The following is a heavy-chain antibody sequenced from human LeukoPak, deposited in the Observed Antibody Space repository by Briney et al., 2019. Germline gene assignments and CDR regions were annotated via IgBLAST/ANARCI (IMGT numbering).Heavy chain of an antibody. V-gene: IGHV3-21*01. J-gene: IGHJ4*02. D-gene: IGHD5-12*01. CDR2: ISSSSSYI. Sequence: GGSLRLSCSASGFNFSSHSMNWVRQAPGKGLEWVSSISSSSSYIYYADSVKGRFTISRDNAKNSLYLQMNSLRAEDTAVYYCARGDIIVATWGFDYWGQGTLVTVSS. CDR1: GFNFSSHS. CDR3: ARGDIIVATWGFDY.